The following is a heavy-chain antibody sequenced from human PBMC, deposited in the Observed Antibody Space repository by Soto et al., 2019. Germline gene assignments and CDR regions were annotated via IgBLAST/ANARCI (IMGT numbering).Heavy chain of an antibody. CDR2: IIPIFGTA. CDR1: GGTFSSYA. D-gene: IGHD2-15*01. Sequence: QVQLVQSGAEVKKPGSSVKVPCKASGGTFSSYAISWGRQAPGQALEWMGGIIPIFGTADYAQKFQGRVTITADESTSTAYMELSSLRSEDTAVYYCASVETQRYYYGMDVWGQGTTVTVSS. CDR3: ASVETQRYYYGMDV. J-gene: IGHJ6*02. V-gene: IGHV1-69*12.